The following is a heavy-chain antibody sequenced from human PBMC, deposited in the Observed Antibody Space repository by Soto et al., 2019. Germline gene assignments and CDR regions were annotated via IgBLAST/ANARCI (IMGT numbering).Heavy chain of an antibody. Sequence: GGSLRLSCAASGFTFSSYGMHWVRQAPGKGLEWVAVISYDGSNKYYADSVKGRFTISRDNSKNTLYLQMNSLRAEDTAVYYCAKDRVRFAAVAGFDYWGQGTLVTVS. CDR2: ISYDGSNK. J-gene: IGHJ4*02. V-gene: IGHV3-30*18. CDR3: AKDRVRFAAVAGFDY. CDR1: GFTFSSYG. D-gene: IGHD6-19*01.